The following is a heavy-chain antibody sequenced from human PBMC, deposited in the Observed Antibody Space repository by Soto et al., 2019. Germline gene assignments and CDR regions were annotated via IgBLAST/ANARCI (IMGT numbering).Heavy chain of an antibody. CDR3: ARIRAGSSSWTYDY. V-gene: IGHV2-70*01. J-gene: IGHJ4*02. CDR2: IDWDDDK. D-gene: IGHD6-13*01. CDR1: GFSLSTSGMC. Sequence: SGPTLVNPTQTLTLTCTFSGFSLSTSGMCVSWIRQPPGKALEWLALIDWDDDKYYSTSLKTRLTISKDTSKNQVVLTMTNMDPVDTATYYCARIRAGSSSWTYDYWGQGTLVTVSS.